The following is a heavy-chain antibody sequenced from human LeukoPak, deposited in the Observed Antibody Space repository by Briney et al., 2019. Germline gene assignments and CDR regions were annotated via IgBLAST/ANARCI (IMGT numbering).Heavy chain of an antibody. V-gene: IGHV1-69*01. D-gene: IGHD5-24*01. CDR1: GGTFSSYA. CDR3: ARESGGYNSPFDY. CDR2: IIPIFGTA. Sequence: SVKVSCKASGGTFSSYAISWVRQAPGQGLGWMGGIIPIFGTANYAQKFQGRVTITADESTSTAYMELSSLRSEDTAVYYCARESGGYNSPFDYWGQGTLVTVSS. J-gene: IGHJ4*02.